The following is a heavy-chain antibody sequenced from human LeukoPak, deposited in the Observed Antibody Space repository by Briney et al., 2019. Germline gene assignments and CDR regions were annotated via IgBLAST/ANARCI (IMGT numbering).Heavy chain of an antibody. J-gene: IGHJ4*02. V-gene: IGHV3-30*18. CDR3: AKDLGEQWLAIFDY. Sequence: GGSLRLSCVASGFTFSSYWMSWVRQAPGKGLEWVAVISYDGSNKYYADSVKGRFTISRDNSKNTLYLQMNSLRAEDTAVYYCAKDLGEQWLAIFDYWGQGTLVTVSS. CDR2: ISYDGSNK. CDR1: GFTFSSYW. D-gene: IGHD6-19*01.